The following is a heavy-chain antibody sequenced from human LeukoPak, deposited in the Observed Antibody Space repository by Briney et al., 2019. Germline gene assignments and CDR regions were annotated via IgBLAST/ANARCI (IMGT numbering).Heavy chain of an antibody. V-gene: IGHV3-48*01. Sequence: GGSLRLSCAASGFTFSSYSMNWVRQAPGKGLECVSYISSSSSTIYYADSVKGRFTISRDNAKNSLYLQMNSLRAEDTAVYYCAREGTMIGARSNAFDIWGQGTMVTVSS. D-gene: IGHD3-22*01. CDR1: GFTFSSYS. J-gene: IGHJ3*02. CDR2: ISSSSSTI. CDR3: AREGTMIGARSNAFDI.